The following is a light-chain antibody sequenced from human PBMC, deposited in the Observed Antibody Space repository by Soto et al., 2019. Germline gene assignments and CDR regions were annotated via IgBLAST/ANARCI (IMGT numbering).Light chain of an antibody. CDR1: QSVSSS. V-gene: IGKV3-15*01. CDR2: GAS. J-gene: IGKJ5*01. CDR3: QQYSNWPPIT. Sequence: EVVMTQSPDTLSVSPGERATLFCRASQSVSSSLAWYQQKPGQAPRLLIYGASTRATGIPARFSGSGSGTEFTLTISSLQSEDFAVYYCQQYSNWPPITFGQGTRLEIK.